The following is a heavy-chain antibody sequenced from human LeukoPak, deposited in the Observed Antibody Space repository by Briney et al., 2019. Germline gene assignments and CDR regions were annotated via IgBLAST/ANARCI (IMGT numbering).Heavy chain of an antibody. Sequence: SETLSLTCTVSGGSISSYYWSWIRQPPGKGLEWIGYIYYSGSTNYNPSLKSRVTISVDTSKNQFSLKLSSVTAADTAVYYCARGPKIVVVITPYYFDYWGQGTLVTVSS. CDR3: ARGPKIVVVITPYYFDY. CDR1: GGSISSYY. CDR2: IYYSGST. J-gene: IGHJ4*02. D-gene: IGHD3-22*01. V-gene: IGHV4-59*12.